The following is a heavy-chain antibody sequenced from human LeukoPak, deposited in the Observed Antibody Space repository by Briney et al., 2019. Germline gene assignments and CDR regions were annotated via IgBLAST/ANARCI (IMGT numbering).Heavy chain of an antibody. D-gene: IGHD3-22*01. J-gene: IGHJ4*02. CDR1: GFTLNNYA. CDR2: IWYDGTNK. V-gene: IGHV3-33*01. Sequence: GGSLRLSCAASGFTLNNYAMHWVRQAPGKGLEWVALIWYDGTNKYYADSVEGRFTISRDNAKNSLYPQMNSLRAEDTAVYYCARDRTRYYDSSGYYASNYWGQGTLVTVSS. CDR3: ARDRTRYYDSSGYYASNY.